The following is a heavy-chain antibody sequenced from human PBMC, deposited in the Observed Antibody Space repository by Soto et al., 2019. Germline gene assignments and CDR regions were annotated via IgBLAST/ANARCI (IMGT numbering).Heavy chain of an antibody. CDR1: GYTFTGYY. Sequence: GASVKVSCKASGYTFTGYYMHWVRQAPGQGLGWMGWINPNSGGTNYAQKFQGWVTMTRDTSISTAYMELSRLRSDDTAVYYCATDIASGAFDIWGQGTMVTVSS. D-gene: IGHD6-13*01. J-gene: IGHJ3*02. CDR2: INPNSGGT. V-gene: IGHV1-2*04. CDR3: ATDIASGAFDI.